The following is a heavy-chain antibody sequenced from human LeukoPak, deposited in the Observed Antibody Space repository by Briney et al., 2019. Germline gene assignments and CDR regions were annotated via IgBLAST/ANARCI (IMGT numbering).Heavy chain of an antibody. V-gene: IGHV5-51*01. CDR1: GSNFTNYW. CDR2: IYPDDSDT. D-gene: IGHD2-15*01. CDR3: AREYCSGGSCYLGYFDY. J-gene: IGHJ4*02. Sequence: GESLKISCKTSGSNFTNYWIGWVRQMPGKGLEWMGIIYPDDSDTRYSPSFEGQVTISADKSISTASLHWSSLKASDTAMYYCAREYCSGGSCYLGYFDYWGQGTLVTVS.